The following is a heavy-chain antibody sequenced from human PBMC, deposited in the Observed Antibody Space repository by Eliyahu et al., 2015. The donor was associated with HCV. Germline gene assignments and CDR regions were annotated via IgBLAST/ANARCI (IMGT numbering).Heavy chain of an antibody. V-gene: IGHV4-34*01. CDR2: ISHSGST. J-gene: IGHJ4*02. CDR3: ARERRDDKSGYFYFDF. Sequence: QVQLQQWGAGLLKSSETLSLTCSVLGDSLXGYYWNWIRQSPGKGLDWIGAISHSGSTNYNPSLKSRVTISLDTSENQFSLAVNSVTAADTAVYYCARERRDDKSGYFYFDFWGQGTLVTVSS. CDR1: GDSLXGYY. D-gene: IGHD3-22*01.